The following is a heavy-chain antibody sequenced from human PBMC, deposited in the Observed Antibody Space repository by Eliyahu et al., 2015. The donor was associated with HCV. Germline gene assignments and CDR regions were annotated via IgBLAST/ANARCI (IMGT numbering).Heavy chain of an antibody. D-gene: IGHD6-19*01. CDR2: VXSSSGSI. Sequence: EVQLVESGGGLEQRGGSLRLSCVASGFTFXSXXLNWVXQAPGKGLEWVXYVXSSSGSIHYADSVKGRFTISRDNAKNSVYLQMNSLRDEDTAVYYCVSSGWYNYQGMDVWGQGTTVTVSS. CDR3: VSSGWYNYQGMDV. V-gene: IGHV3-48*02. CDR1: GFTFXSXX. J-gene: IGHJ6*02.